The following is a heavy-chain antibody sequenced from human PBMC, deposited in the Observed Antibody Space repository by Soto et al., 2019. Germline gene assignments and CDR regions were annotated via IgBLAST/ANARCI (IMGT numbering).Heavy chain of an antibody. CDR2: IIPISGRT. V-gene: IGHV1-69*01. CDR3: ATRGTQGRWLEFADY. D-gene: IGHD5-12*01. J-gene: IGHJ4*02. CDR1: GGTFSSLG. Sequence: QVQLVQSGAEVKRPGSSVKVSCEASGGTFSSLGFTWVRQAPGQGLEWMGGIIPISGRTTFAPKFLGRATITADESRRTKYMELTALTSDDTAIYYCATRGTQGRWLEFADYWGQGTLVTVSS.